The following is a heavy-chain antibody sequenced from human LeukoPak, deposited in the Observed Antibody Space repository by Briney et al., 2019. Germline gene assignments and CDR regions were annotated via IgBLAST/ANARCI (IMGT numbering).Heavy chain of an antibody. Sequence: SETLSLTCNVSGGSISSFYWSWIRQPAGKGLEWIGRIYSSGKTNYNPSLKSRVTISVETSKNQFSLKLSSVTAADTAVYYCARHKYSSGWPPEGAFDIWGQGTMVTVSS. D-gene: IGHD6-19*01. CDR2: IYSSGKT. CDR1: GGSISSFY. J-gene: IGHJ3*02. V-gene: IGHV4-4*07. CDR3: ARHKYSSGWPPEGAFDI.